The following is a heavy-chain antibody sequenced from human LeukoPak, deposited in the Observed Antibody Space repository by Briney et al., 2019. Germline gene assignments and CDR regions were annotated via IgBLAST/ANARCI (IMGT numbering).Heavy chain of an antibody. CDR1: GFTFSSYS. CDR2: ISSSSSTI. Sequence: GGSLRLSCAASGFTFSSYSMNWVRQAPGKGLEWVSYISSSSSTIYYADSVKGRFTISRDNAKNSLYLQMNSLRAEDTAVYYCASQYCSGGSCYLRRAFDIWGQGTMVTVSS. J-gene: IGHJ3*02. V-gene: IGHV3-48*01. CDR3: ASQYCSGGSCYLRRAFDI. D-gene: IGHD2-15*01.